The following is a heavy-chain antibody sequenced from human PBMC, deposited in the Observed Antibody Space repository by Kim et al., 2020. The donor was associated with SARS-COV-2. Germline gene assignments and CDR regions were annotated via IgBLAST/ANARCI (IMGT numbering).Heavy chain of an antibody. V-gene: IGHV3-30*18. CDR1: GFTFSSYG. D-gene: IGHD3-9*01. CDR3: AKEFRRYYDILTGLFDY. CDR2: ISYDGSNK. J-gene: IGHJ4*02. Sequence: GGSLRLSCAASGFTFSSYGMHWVRQAPGKGLEWVAVISYDGSNKYYADPVKGRFTISRDNSKNTLYLQMNSLRAEDTAVYYWAKEFRRYYDILTGLFDYWGQGTLVTVSS.